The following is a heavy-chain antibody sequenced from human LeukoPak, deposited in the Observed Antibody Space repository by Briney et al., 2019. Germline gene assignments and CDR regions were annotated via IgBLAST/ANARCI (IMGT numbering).Heavy chain of an antibody. Sequence: GESLKISCKGSGYSLPNYWIGWVRQMPGKGLEWMGIIYPGDSDTRYSPSFQGQVTISADKSINTAYLQWSSLKTSDTAIYYCARSWVTGYGTVLDYWGQGTLVTVSS. V-gene: IGHV5-51*01. J-gene: IGHJ4*02. D-gene: IGHD2-21*02. CDR3: ARSWVTGYGTVLDY. CDR2: IYPGDSDT. CDR1: GYSLPNYW.